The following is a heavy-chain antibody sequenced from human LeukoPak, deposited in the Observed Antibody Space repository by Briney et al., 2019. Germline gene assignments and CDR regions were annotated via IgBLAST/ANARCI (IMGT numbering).Heavy chain of an antibody. J-gene: IGHJ5*02. D-gene: IGHD2-2*01. CDR2: IYHSGST. V-gene: IGHV4-30-2*01. Sequence: SETLSLTCTVSGGSISSGGYYWSWIRQPPGKGLEWIGYIYHSGSTYYNPSLKSRVTISVDRSKNQFSLKLSSVTAADTAVYYCARVKYQLLMEENWFDPWGQGTLVTVSS. CDR3: ARVKYQLLMEENWFDP. CDR1: GGSISSGGYY.